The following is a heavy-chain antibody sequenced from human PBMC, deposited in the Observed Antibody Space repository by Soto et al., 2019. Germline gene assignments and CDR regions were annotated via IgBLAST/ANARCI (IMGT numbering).Heavy chain of an antibody. CDR1: GGSISSGEYY. CDR2: IFYSGST. CDR3: ARGAPQLVRY. V-gene: IGHV4-30-4*01. Sequence: SETLSLTCTVSGGSISSGEYYWSWIRQPPGKGLEWVGYIFYSGSTYYNPSLKSRLIISVDTSKNQFSLKLTSVTAADTAVYYCARGAPQLVRYWGQGTLVTVSS. J-gene: IGHJ4*02. D-gene: IGHD6-13*01.